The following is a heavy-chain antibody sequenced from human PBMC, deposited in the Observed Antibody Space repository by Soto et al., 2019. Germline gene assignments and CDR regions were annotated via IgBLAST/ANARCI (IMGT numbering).Heavy chain of an antibody. CDR1: GYIFNNYY. D-gene: IGHD3-16*01. J-gene: IGHJ4*02. CDR3: AREMITIRGVYFDY. Sequence: QVQVVQSGAEVKKPGAAVKVSCKASGYIFNNYYIHWVRQAPGQRLEWVGMIDPRSGRPRYAQIFQGKVTMTSDTSTNTVYMDLSRLRSEDTAVYYCAREMITIRGVYFDYWGQGTLVTVSS. CDR2: IDPRSGRP. V-gene: IGHV1-46*02.